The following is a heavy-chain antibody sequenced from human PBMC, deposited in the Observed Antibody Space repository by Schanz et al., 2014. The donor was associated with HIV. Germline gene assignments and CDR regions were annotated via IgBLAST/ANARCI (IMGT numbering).Heavy chain of an antibody. J-gene: IGHJ6*02. CDR2: IVPVLAVA. Sequence: QVQLVQSGAEVKKPGSSVKVSCKASGGTFSRSAISWVRQAPGQGLEWMGGIVPVLAVANYAQKFQGRVTITADESTSTGYMEMNRLVSEDTGLYYCARGAAARHNSYYYDLDVWGQGTTVTISS. V-gene: IGHV1-69*01. CDR1: GGTFSRSA. CDR3: ARGAAARHNSYYYDLDV. D-gene: IGHD6-6*01.